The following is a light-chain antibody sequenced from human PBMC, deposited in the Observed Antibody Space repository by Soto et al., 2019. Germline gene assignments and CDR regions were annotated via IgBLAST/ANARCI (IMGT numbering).Light chain of an antibody. Sequence: QSVLTQPPSVSGAPGQRVAISCTGSGSNIGAGYDVHWYQQLPGTAPKLLIYANFDRPSGVPDRFSGSRSGTSASLAITGLQADDEADYYCQSYDSTLSGYVFGTGTKVTVL. CDR2: ANF. CDR3: QSYDSTLSGYV. J-gene: IGLJ1*01. CDR1: GSNIGAGYD. V-gene: IGLV1-40*01.